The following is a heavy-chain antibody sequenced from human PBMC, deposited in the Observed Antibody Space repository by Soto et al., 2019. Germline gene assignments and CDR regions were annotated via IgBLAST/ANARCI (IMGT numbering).Heavy chain of an antibody. D-gene: IGHD6-6*01. CDR1: GFTFSSYA. CDR2: ISGSDDST. Sequence: EVQLLESGGGLVQPGESLRLSCAASGFTFSSYAMSWVRQAPGKGLEWVSVISGSDDSTYYADSVKGRFTISRDNSKNTLHLQMNSLRAEDTAVYYCAKRSSSSTFDYWGQGTLVTVPS. J-gene: IGHJ4*02. V-gene: IGHV3-23*01. CDR3: AKRSSSSTFDY.